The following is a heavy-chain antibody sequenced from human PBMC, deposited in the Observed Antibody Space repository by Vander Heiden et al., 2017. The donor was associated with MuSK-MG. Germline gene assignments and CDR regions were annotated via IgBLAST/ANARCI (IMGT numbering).Heavy chain of an antibody. D-gene: IGHD6-19*01. CDR3: ARDLPKSSGWYFGLEY. CDR2: IWYDGSNK. CDR1: GFPFSSYG. Sequence: QVQLVESGGGVVQPGRSLRLSCAASGFPFSSYGMHWVRQAPGKGLEWVAVIWYDGSNKYYADSVKGRFTISRDNSKNTLYLQMNSLRAEDTAVYYCARDLPKSSGWYFGLEYWGQGTLVAVSS. J-gene: IGHJ4*02. V-gene: IGHV3-33*01.